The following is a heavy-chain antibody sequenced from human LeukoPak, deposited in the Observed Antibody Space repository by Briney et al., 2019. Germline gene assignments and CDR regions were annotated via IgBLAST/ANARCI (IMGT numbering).Heavy chain of an antibody. V-gene: IGHV5-51*01. CDR1: GYSFDNYW. D-gene: IGHD1-26*01. J-gene: IGHJ4*02. Sequence: GESLKISCKGSGYSFDNYWIGWVRQMPGKGLEWMGIIYLGDFGIRYSPSFQGQVTISAGKSISTVYLQWSSLKASDTAMNYCARNSGTESNFDYWGQGTLVTVSS. CDR3: ARNSGTESNFDY. CDR2: IYLGDFGI.